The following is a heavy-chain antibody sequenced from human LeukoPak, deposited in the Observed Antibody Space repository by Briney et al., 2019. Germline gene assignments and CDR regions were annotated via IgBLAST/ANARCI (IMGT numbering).Heavy chain of an antibody. D-gene: IGHD5-24*01. J-gene: IGHJ5*02. V-gene: IGHV3-21*01. CDR1: GFTFSSYS. CDR3: ARGGRDGYNRGVDP. Sequence: GGSLRLSCAASGFTFSSYSMNWVRQAPGNGLEWVSSISSSSSYIYYADSVKGRFTISRDNAKNSLYLQMNSLRAEDTAVYYCARGGRDGYNRGVDPWGQGTLVTVSS. CDR2: ISSSSSYI.